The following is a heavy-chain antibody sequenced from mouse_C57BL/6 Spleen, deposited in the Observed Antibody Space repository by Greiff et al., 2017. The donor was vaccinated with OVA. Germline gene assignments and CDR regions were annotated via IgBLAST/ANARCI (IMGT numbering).Heavy chain of an antibody. CDR3: ARTLLYYGNAMDY. Sequence: EVQLQQSGPELVKPGASVKISCKASGYTFTDYYMNWVKQSHGKSLEWIGDINPNNGGTSYNQKFKGKATLTVDKSSSTAYMELRSLTSEDSAVYYCARTLLYYGNAMDYWGQGTSVTVSS. CDR2: INPNNGGT. V-gene: IGHV1-26*01. J-gene: IGHJ4*01. D-gene: IGHD1-1*01. CDR1: GYTFTDYY.